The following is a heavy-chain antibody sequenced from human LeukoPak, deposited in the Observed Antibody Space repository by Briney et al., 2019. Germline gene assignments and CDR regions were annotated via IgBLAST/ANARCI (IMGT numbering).Heavy chain of an antibody. CDR2: ISGSGGST. CDR1: GFTFSSYA. CDR3: AKSFAFWHIVVVTGGARAFDI. J-gene: IGHJ3*02. V-gene: IGHV3-23*01. D-gene: IGHD2-21*02. Sequence: GGSLRLSCAASGFTFSSYAMSWVRQAPGKGLEWVSAISGSGGSTYYADSVRGRFTTSRDNCKNTLYLQMNSLRAEDTAVYYSAKSFAFWHIVVVTGGARAFDIWGQGTMVTVSS.